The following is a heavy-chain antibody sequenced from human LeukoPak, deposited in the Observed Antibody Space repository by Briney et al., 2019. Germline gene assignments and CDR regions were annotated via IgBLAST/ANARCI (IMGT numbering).Heavy chain of an antibody. CDR2: IRSNGGST. Sequence: GGSLRLSCAASGFTFSSYAMHWVRQAPGKGLEYVSAIRSNGGSTYYANSVKGRFTISRDNSKNTLYLQMGSLRAEDMAVYYCARTDPYDSSGYYYAYFQHWGQGTLVTVSS. J-gene: IGHJ1*01. D-gene: IGHD3-22*01. CDR1: GFTFSSYA. V-gene: IGHV3-64*01. CDR3: ARTDPYDSSGYYYAYFQH.